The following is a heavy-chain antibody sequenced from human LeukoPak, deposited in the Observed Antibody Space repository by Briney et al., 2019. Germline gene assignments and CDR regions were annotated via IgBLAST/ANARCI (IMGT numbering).Heavy chain of an antibody. V-gene: IGHV3-7*01. Sequence: GGSLRLSCAATGFTFRTYWMSWIRQAPGKEPEWVADINQDGSEEYYLQSVRGRFTVSRDNAQNAVFLQMTNLRADDTAVYYCARWKMELQRNAFDFWGQGTVVTVSS. CDR3: ARWKMELQRNAFDF. J-gene: IGHJ3*01. CDR1: GFTFRTYW. D-gene: IGHD1-26*01. CDR2: INQDGSEE.